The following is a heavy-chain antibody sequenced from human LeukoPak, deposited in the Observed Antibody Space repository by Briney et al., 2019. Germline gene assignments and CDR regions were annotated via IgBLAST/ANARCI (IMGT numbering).Heavy chain of an antibody. D-gene: IGHD3-22*01. CDR3: ARYAYYDSSGYVDY. Sequence: ASVKVSCKASGYTFTSYDINWVRQATGQGLEWMGWMNPNSGNTGYAQKFQGRVTITRNTSISTAYMELSSLRSADTAVYYCARYAYYDSSGYVDYWGQGTLVTVSS. CDR2: MNPNSGNT. J-gene: IGHJ4*02. V-gene: IGHV1-8*03. CDR1: GYTFTSYD.